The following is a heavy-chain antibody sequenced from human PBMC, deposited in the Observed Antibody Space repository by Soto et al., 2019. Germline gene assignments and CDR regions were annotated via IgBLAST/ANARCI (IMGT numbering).Heavy chain of an antibody. CDR2: ISYDGSNK. J-gene: IGHJ6*02. CDR3: AREVKSIQIWLGMDV. CDR1: GFTFSSYA. Sequence: QVQLVESGGGVVQSGRSLRLSCVASGFTFSSYAMHWVRQAPGKGLEWLVVISYDGSNKYYADSVKGRFTISRDNSKNTLFLQMNSLRPEDTAIYYCAREVKSIQIWLGMDVWGHGTTVTVSS. V-gene: IGHV3-30-3*01. D-gene: IGHD5-18*01.